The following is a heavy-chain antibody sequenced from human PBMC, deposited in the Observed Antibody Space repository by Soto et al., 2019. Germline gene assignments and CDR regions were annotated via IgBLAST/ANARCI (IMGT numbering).Heavy chain of an antibody. V-gene: IGHV4-4*02. Sequence: QVQLQESGPGLVKPSGTLSLTCGVSGDSISKNNWWSWVRQPPGKGLEWIGEIYHSGRANYNPSLKSRVTISVDKSKNQVSLNLTSVTAADTAVYYCARGLFWVGELFSGGMDVWGQGTKVTVSS. J-gene: IGHJ6*02. CDR3: ARGLFWVGELFSGGMDV. D-gene: IGHD3-10*01. CDR2: IYHSGRA. CDR1: GDSISKNNW.